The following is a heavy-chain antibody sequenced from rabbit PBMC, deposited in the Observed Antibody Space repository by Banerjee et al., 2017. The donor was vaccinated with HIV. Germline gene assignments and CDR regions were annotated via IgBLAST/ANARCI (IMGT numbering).Heavy chain of an antibody. CDR3: ARDRDDDYGDYRL. V-gene: IGHV1S45*01. Sequence: QEQLVESGGGLVQPEGSLTLTCTASGFTLSSTYWISWVRQAPGKGLEWIGRIISGSRDSIDYASWAKGRFTISKTSSTTVTLQMTSLTAADTATYFCARDRDDDYGDYRLWGQGTLVTVS. J-gene: IGHJ4*01. CDR2: IISGSRDSI. D-gene: IGHD2-1*01. CDR1: GFTLSSTYW.